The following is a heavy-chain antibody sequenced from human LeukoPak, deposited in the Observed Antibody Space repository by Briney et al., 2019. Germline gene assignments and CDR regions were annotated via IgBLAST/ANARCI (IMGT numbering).Heavy chain of an antibody. CDR1: GFTFSNAW. J-gene: IGHJ4*02. V-gene: IGHV3-72*01. D-gene: IGHD2-15*01. Sequence: GGSLRLSCAASGFTFSNAWMSWVRQAPGKGLEWVGRVRNKANGYRTEYAASVEGRFTVSGDASQNSLYLQMNSLKTEDTAVYYCARSGYCGAGTCYSDYFDYWGLGTLVTVSS. CDR2: VRNKANGYRT. CDR3: ARSGYCGAGTCYSDYFDY.